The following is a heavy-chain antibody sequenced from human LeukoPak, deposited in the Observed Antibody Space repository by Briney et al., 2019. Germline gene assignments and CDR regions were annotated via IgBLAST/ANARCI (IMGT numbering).Heavy chain of an antibody. D-gene: IGHD3-10*01. J-gene: IGHJ4*02. CDR2: ISGSGGST. Sequence: PGGSLRLSCAASGFTFSSYAMSWVRQAPGKGLEWVSAISGSGGSTYYADSVKGRFTISRDNSKNTLYLQMNSLRAEDTAVYYCAKVLYGSGSYSGEIDYWGQGTLVTVSS. V-gene: IGHV3-23*01. CDR1: GFTFSSYA. CDR3: AKVLYGSGSYSGEIDY.